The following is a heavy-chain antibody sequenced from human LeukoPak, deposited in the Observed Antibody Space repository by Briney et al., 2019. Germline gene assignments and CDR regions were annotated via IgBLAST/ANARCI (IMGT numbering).Heavy chain of an antibody. D-gene: IGHD3-10*01. J-gene: IGHJ4*02. Sequence: GRSLRLSCAASGFTFSSYGMHWVHQAPGKGLEWVAVISYDGSNKYYADSVKGRFTISRDNSKNTLYLQMNSLRAEDTAVYYCAKDATRSRYYYGSGSYLDYWGQGTLVTVSS. V-gene: IGHV3-30*18. CDR3: AKDATRSRYYYGSGSYLDY. CDR2: ISYDGSNK. CDR1: GFTFSSYG.